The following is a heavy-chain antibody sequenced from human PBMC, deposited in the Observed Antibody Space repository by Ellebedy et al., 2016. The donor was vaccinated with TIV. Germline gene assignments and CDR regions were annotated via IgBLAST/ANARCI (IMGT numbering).Heavy chain of an antibody. J-gene: IGHJ3*02. CDR1: GGSISSPNW. CDR3: ARDDRGAILSPPDGFDI. D-gene: IGHD1-26*01. Sequence: SETLSLXXAVSGGSISSPNWWNWVRPPPGKGLEWIGEIHYSGYTNYNSSLQRRVTISVDTSKNQFSLKMSSVTAADTAVYFCARDDRGAILSPPDGFDIWGQGTMVTVSS. CDR2: IHYSGYT. V-gene: IGHV4-4*02.